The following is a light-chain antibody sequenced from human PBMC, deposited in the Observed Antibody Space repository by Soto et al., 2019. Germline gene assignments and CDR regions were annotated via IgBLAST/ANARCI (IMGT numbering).Light chain of an antibody. CDR3: QQYSKWPIT. CDR2: GIS. J-gene: IGKJ5*01. Sequence: EIVMTQSPAVLSVSPVEGAALACGASQSVNSNYLAWYQQHPGQPPRLLIYGISTRATGIPARFSGSGSGTEFSLTISSLQSEDFAVYYCQQYSKWPITFGQGTRLENK. V-gene: IGKV3-15*01. CDR1: QSVNSN.